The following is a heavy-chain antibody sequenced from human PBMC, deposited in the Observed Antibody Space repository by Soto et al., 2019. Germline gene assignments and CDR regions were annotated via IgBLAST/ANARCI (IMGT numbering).Heavy chain of an antibody. D-gene: IGHD3-16*02. J-gene: IGHJ4*02. CDR1: GGSISSYY. V-gene: IGHV4-59*01. Sequence: PSETLSLTCTVSGGSISSYYWSWIRQPPGKGLEWIGYIYYSGSTNYNPSRKSRVTISVDTSKNQFSLKLTSVTAADTDVYYCERGYRGNFDYWGQGTLVTVSS. CDR2: IYYSGST. CDR3: ERGYRGNFDY.